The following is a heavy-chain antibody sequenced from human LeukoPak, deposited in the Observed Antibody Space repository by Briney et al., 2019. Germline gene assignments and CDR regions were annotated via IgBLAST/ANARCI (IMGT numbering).Heavy chain of an antibody. J-gene: IGHJ4*02. CDR2: IYPADSDT. Sequence: GGALQISCNGSGYSFTNYWIGWVRRMPGKGLEWMGIIYPADSDTRYSPSFQGQVTISADESTSTAYLQWSSLKASDTAVFYCARIYGSGSLPRYFDYWGQGTLVTVSS. V-gene: IGHV5-51*01. D-gene: IGHD3-10*01. CDR3: ARIYGSGSLPRYFDY. CDR1: GYSFTNYW.